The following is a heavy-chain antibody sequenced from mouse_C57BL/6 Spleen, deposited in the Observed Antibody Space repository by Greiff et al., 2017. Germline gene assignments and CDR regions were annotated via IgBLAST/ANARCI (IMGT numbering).Heavy chain of an antibody. CDR1: GYTFTSYW. J-gene: IGHJ4*01. D-gene: IGHD2-3*01. CDR3: ASYDLYAMDY. Sequence: QVQLQQPGAELVKPGASVKLSCKASGYTFTSYWMHWVKQRPGQGLEWIGMIHPNSGSNNYNEKFKSKATLTVDKSSSTAYMQLSSLTSEDSAVYYCASYDLYAMDYWGQGTSVTVSS. V-gene: IGHV1-64*01. CDR2: IHPNSGSN.